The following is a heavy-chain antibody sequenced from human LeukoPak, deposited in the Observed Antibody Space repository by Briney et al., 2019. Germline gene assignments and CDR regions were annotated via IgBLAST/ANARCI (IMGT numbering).Heavy chain of an antibody. J-gene: IGHJ4*02. CDR2: ITGSSGIT. Sequence: GGSLRLSCAASGFTFSSYAVSWVRQAPGKGLEWVSAITGSSGITYYADSVKGRFTISRDDSKNTLYLQMNSLRAEDTAVYYCAKDRGFIAAAGSDYWGQGTLVTVSS. CDR1: GFTFSSYA. D-gene: IGHD6-13*01. CDR3: AKDRGFIAAAGSDY. V-gene: IGHV3-23*01.